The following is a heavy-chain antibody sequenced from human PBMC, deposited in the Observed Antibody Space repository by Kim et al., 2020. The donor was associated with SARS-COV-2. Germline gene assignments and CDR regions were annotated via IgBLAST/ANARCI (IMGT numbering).Heavy chain of an antibody. CDR3: ARPSVEMATRFDY. D-gene: IGHD5-12*01. CDR2: IYYSGST. CDR1: GGSISSSSYY. J-gene: IGHJ4*02. V-gene: IGHV4-39*01. Sequence: SETLSLTCTVSGGSISSSSYYWGWIRQPPGKGLEWIGSIYYSGSTYYNPSLKSRVTISVDTSKNQFSLKLSSVTAADTAVYYCARPSVEMATRFDYWGQGTLVTVSS.